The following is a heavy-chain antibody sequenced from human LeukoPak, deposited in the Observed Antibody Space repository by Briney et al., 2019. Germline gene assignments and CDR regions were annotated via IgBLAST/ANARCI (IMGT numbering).Heavy chain of an antibody. CDR3: ARDTLGEGEDANYAVYYFDY. CDR1: GFRFNTYW. CDR2: IKQDGNEK. J-gene: IGHJ4*02. D-gene: IGHD4/OR15-4a*01. Sequence: GGSLRLSCAASGFRFNTYWMSWVRQAPGKGLEWVANIKQDGNEKYYADSVKGRFTISGDNGKNSLDLQMNSLRADDTAVYYCARDTLGEGEDANYAVYYFDYWGQGTVVTVSS. V-gene: IGHV3-7*01.